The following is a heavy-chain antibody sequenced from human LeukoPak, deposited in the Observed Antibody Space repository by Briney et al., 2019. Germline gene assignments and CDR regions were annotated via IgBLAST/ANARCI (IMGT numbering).Heavy chain of an antibody. J-gene: IGHJ3*01. CDR3: ASFRYTDN. Sequence: GGSLRLSCEVSGLTFSNDWMRWVRQAPGKGLEWVSRINTGGSTVYADPVKGRFTISRDNAKNMVYLQMNSLRAEETAVYYCASFRYTDNWGQGTMVTVSS. CDR1: GLTFSNDW. CDR2: INTGGST. D-gene: IGHD3-16*02. V-gene: IGHV3-74*01.